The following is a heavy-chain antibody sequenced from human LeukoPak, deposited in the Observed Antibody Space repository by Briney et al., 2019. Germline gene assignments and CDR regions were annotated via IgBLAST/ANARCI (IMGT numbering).Heavy chain of an antibody. Sequence: GGSLRLSCSASGFTFTSYSMNWVRQAPGKGLEWVSSISNRGDYIYYADSVKGRFTISRDNSKNTLYLQMNSLRAEDTAVYYCARAVASPDHWGQGTLVTVSS. V-gene: IGHV3-21*04. CDR3: ARAVASPDH. J-gene: IGHJ4*02. CDR2: ISNRGDYI. D-gene: IGHD5-12*01. CDR1: GFTFTSYS.